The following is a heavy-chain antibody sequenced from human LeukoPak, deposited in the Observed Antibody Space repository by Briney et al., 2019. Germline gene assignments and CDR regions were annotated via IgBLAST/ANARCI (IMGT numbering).Heavy chain of an antibody. CDR2: IKQDGSEK. CDR3: ARDRDGYKPGVFDY. D-gene: IGHD5-24*01. CDR1: GFTFSSYW. Sequence: PGGSPRLSCAASGFTFSSYWMSWVRQAPGKGLEWVANIKQDGSEKYYVDSVKGRFTISRDNAKNSLYLQMNSLRAEDTAVYYCARDRDGYKPGVFDYWGQGTLVTVSS. J-gene: IGHJ4*02. V-gene: IGHV3-7*01.